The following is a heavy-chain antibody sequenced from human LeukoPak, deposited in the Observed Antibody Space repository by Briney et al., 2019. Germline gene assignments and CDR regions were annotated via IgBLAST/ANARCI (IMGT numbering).Heavy chain of an antibody. J-gene: IGHJ4*02. CDR3: ARNLYYYDSSGYYYY. D-gene: IGHD3-22*01. CDR1: GFTFSNYA. CDR2: ISRDGDNE. V-gene: IGHV3-30*14. Sequence: GGSLRLSCAASGFTFSNYAMHWVRQAPGKGLEWVAVISRDGDNEYHADSVRGRFTISRDNSKNTLYLQTNSLRAEDTAVYYCARNLYYYDSSGYYYYWGQGTLVTVSS.